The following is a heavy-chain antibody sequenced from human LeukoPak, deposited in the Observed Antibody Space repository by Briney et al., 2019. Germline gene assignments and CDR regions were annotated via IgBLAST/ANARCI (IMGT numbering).Heavy chain of an antibody. D-gene: IGHD2-15*01. CDR2: MSYSGST. Sequence: SETLSLTCNVSGGSITTNSYYWNWIRQPPGRGLEWIGYMSYSGSTDYNPSLKSRVTISVDTSKSQFSLQLSSVTAADTDLYYCARLGGGRGRAFDIWGEGRMVSVSS. CDR1: GGSITTNSYY. J-gene: IGHJ3*02. V-gene: IGHV4-61*01. CDR3: ARLGGGRGRAFDI.